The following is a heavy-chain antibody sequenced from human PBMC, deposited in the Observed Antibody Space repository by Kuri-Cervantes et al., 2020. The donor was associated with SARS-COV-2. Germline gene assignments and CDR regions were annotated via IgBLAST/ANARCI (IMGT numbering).Heavy chain of an antibody. V-gene: IGHV5-51*01. D-gene: IGHD5-24*01. J-gene: IGHJ4*02. Sequence: GGSLRPSCKGSGYSFTSYWIGWVRQLPGKGLEWMGIIYPGDSDTRYRPSFQGQVTISADKSISTAYLQWSSLRASDSAIYYCARRDARDGYNYAIDYWGRGTLVTVSS. CDR2: IYPGDSDT. CDR3: ARRDARDGYNYAIDY. CDR1: GYSFTSYW.